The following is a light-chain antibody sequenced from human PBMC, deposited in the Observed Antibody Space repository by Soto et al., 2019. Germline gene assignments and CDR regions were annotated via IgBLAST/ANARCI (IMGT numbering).Light chain of an antibody. V-gene: IGLV1-44*01. CDR1: SSNIGSNT. J-gene: IGLJ2*01. CDR2: SNN. Sequence: QSVLTQPPSASGTPGQRVTISCSGSSSNIGSNTVNWYQQLPGTAPKLLIYSNNQRPSGVPDRFSGSKSGTSASLAISGLQSADEAEYYCAEWDDSLNGVVFGGGTQLTVL. CDR3: AEWDDSLNGVV.